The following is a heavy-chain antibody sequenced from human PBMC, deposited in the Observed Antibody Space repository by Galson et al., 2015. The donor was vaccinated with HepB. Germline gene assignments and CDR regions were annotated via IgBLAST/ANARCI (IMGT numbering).Heavy chain of an antibody. CDR2: ISSSSSHT. J-gene: IGHJ4*02. V-gene: IGHV3-11*06. CDR3: ARTRGSGTHSIYFDY. CDR1: GFTFSDYY. D-gene: IGHD3-10*01. Sequence: SLRLSCAASGFTFSDYYMTWIRQAPGKGLEYISYISSSSSHTDYADSVKGRITISRDNAKNSLYLQMNSLRAEDTAVYYCARTRGSGTHSIYFDYWGQGTLVTVSS.